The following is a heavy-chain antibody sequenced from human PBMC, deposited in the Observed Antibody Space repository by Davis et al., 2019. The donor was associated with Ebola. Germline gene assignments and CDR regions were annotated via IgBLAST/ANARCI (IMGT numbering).Heavy chain of an antibody. Sequence: PSETLSLTCAVSGGTISSSNWWSWVRQPPGKGLEWIGEIYHSGSTNYNPSLKSRVTISVDKSKNQFYLELSSVTAADTAVYYCARDRGEGLWSWKYWGQGTLVTVSS. J-gene: IGHJ4*02. CDR3: ARDRGEGLWSWKY. V-gene: IGHV4-4*02. D-gene: IGHD1-1*01. CDR2: IYHSGST. CDR1: GGTISSSNW.